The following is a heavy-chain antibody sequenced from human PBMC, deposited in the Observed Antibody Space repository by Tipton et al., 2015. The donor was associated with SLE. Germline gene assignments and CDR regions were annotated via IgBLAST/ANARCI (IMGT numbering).Heavy chain of an antibody. V-gene: IGHV1-18*01. D-gene: IGHD4-23*01. J-gene: IGHJ1*01. CDR2: ISAYNGNT. Sequence: QVQLVQSGAEVKKPGASVKVSCKASGYTFTSYGINWVRQAPGQGLEWMGWISAYNGNTNYAQKLQGRVTMTRDTSTSTVYMELSSLTSEDTAVYYCARDGGGNSVYFQHWGQGTLVTVSS. CDR1: GYTFTSYG. CDR3: ARDGGGNSVYFQH.